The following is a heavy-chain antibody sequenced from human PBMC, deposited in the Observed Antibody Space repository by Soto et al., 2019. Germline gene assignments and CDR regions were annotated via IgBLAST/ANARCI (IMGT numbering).Heavy chain of an antibody. J-gene: IGHJ3*02. D-gene: IGHD3-3*01. CDR1: GFTFSSYG. CDR2: IWYDGSNK. CDR3: ARDREDFWSGVTTNDAFDI. Sequence: QVQLVESGGGVVQPGRSLRLSCAASGFTFSSYGMHWVRQAPGKGLEWVAVIWYDGSNKYYADSVKGRFTISRDNSKNTLYLQMNSLRAEDTAVYYCARDREDFWSGVTTNDAFDIWCQGTMVTVSS. V-gene: IGHV3-33*01.